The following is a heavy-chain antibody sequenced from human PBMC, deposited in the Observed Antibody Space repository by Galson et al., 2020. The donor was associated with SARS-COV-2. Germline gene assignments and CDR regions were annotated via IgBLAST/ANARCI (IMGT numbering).Heavy chain of an antibody. J-gene: IGHJ4*02. CDR2: IYYSVST. CDR3: ATTLRDCGGDCGFLDG. D-gene: IGHD2-21*02. CDR1: GGSISSYY. V-gene: IGHV4-59*01. Sequence: ETSETLSLTCTVSGGSISSYYWRWLRQPPGKGLEWIGYIYYSVSTKYNPSLASRVTMSVNTSKKQFSLKLSSVTAADTAVYYCATTLRDCGGDCGFLDGWGQGTLVTVSS.